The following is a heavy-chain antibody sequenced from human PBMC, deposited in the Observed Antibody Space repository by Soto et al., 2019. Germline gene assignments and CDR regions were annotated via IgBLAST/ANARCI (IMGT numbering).Heavy chain of an antibody. J-gene: IGHJ4*02. V-gene: IGHV3-7*03. D-gene: IGHD2-15*01. CDR3: ARAEGYGSGGNCDTVLDS. Sequence: GYLRLSCTVSGFNFNNYYMSWVRQAPGKGPEWVAHINQDGSEKQYVDSVKGRFTISRDNAKNSLFLQMNSLRDEDKAVYYCARAEGYGSGGNCDTVLDSWGQRPLVPVSS. CDR1: GFNFNNYY. CDR2: INQDGSEK.